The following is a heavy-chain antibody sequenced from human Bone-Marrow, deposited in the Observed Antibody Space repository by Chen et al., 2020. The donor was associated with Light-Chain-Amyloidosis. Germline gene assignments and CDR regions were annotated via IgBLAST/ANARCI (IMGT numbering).Heavy chain of an antibody. CDR1: GGTFSSYA. CDR3: ARSWPTVTTPPYYYYYGMDV. Sequence: QVQLVQSGAEVKKPGSSVKVSCKASGGTFSSYAISWVRQAPGQGLEWMGGIIPIFGPANYAPKFQGRVTITADESTSTAYMELSSLRSEDTAVYYCARSWPTVTTPPYYYYYGMDVWGQGTTVTVSS. CDR2: IIPIFGPA. J-gene: IGHJ6*02. V-gene: IGHV1-69*01. D-gene: IGHD4-17*01.